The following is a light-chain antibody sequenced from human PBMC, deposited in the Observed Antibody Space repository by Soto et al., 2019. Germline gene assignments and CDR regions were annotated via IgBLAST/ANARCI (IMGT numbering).Light chain of an antibody. CDR1: QSVSGNF. V-gene: IGKV3-20*01. Sequence: EIVLTLSPVTLSFSRGGRGSLSCWASQSVSGNFLAWYQEKPGQAPRLLIYGASSRATGIPDRFSGGGSGTDFTLTISRLEPEDFAVYYCQQFSSYPLTFGGGTKVDIK. CDR2: GAS. CDR3: QQFSSYPLT. J-gene: IGKJ4*01.